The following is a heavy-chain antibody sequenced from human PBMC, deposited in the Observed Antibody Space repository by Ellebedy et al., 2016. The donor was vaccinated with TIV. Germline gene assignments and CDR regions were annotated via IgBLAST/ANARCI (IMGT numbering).Heavy chain of an antibody. CDR2: ISYDGSNK. Sequence: PGGSLRLSCAASGFTFSSYAMHWVRQAPGKGLEWVAVISYDGSNKYYADSVKGRFTISRDNSKNTLYLQMNSLRAEDTAVYYCAREWSSYDFWSGYRLVYYFDYWGQGTLVTVSS. CDR3: AREWSSYDFWSGYRLVYYFDY. CDR1: GFTFSSYA. D-gene: IGHD3-3*01. V-gene: IGHV3-30-3*01. J-gene: IGHJ4*02.